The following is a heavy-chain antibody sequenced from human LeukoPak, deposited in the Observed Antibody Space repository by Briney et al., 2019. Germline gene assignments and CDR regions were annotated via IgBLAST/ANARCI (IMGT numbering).Heavy chain of an antibody. J-gene: IGHJ4*02. CDR2: IIPIFGTA. V-gene: IGHV1-69*05. Sequence: SVKVSCKASGGTFSSYAISWVRQAPGQGLEWMGGIIPIFGTANYAQKFQGRVTITTDEPTSTAYMELSSLRSEDTAVYYCAREPLTGDTRRPARKYYFDYWGQGTLVTVSS. CDR3: AREPLTGDTRRPARKYYFDY. D-gene: IGHD7-27*01. CDR1: GGTFSSYA.